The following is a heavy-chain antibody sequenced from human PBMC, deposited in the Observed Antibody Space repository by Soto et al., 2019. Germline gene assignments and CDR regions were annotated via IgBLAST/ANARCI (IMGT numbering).Heavy chain of an antibody. V-gene: IGHV3-33*01. D-gene: IGHD3-3*01. CDR1: GFTFSSYG. Sequence: VGSLRLSCAASGFTFSSYGMHWVRQAPGKGLEWVAVIWYDGSNKYYADSVKGRFTTSRDNSKNTLYLQMNSLRAEDTAVYYCARDGLRTIFGVVMPYYYGMDVWGQGTTVTVSS. CDR2: IWYDGSNK. J-gene: IGHJ6*02. CDR3: ARDGLRTIFGVVMPYYYGMDV.